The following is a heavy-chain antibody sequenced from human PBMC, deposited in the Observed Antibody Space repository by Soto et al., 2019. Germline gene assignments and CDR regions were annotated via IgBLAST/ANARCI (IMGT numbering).Heavy chain of an antibody. J-gene: IGHJ4*02. V-gene: IGHV3-30-3*01. D-gene: IGHD6-6*01. CDR2: ISYDGSNK. CDR3: ARGVQEYSSSTGQEGLDY. Sequence: GGSLRLSCAASGFTFSSYAMHWVRQAPGKGLEWVAVISYDGSNKYYADSVKGRFTISRDNSKNTLYLQMNSLRAEDTAVYYCARGVQEYSSSTGQEGLDYWGQGTLVTVSS. CDR1: GFTFSSYA.